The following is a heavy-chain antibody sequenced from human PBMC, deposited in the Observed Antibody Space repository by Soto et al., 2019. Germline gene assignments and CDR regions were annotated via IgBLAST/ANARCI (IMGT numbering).Heavy chain of an antibody. CDR1: GFTFSSYS. V-gene: IGHV3-21*01. D-gene: IGHD2-15*01. CDR3: GRNSGGRDFDY. CDR2: ISSSSSYV. J-gene: IGHJ4*02. Sequence: EVQLVESGGGLVKPGGSLRLSCAASGFTFSSYSMNWVRQAPGKGLEWVSSISSSSSYVYYADSVKGRFTISRDNAKNSLDLQMNSLRAEDTAVYYCGRNSGGRDFDYWGQGTLVTVSS.